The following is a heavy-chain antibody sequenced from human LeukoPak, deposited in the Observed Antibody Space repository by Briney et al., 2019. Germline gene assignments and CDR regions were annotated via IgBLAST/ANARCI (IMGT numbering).Heavy chain of an antibody. J-gene: IGHJ5*02. CDR3: ASETAAGWFDP. CDR1: GDSVSSNSAS. CDR2: THHRSKWYN. D-gene: IGHD6-13*01. Sequence: SQTLSLTCAISGDSVSSNSASWNWFRQSPSSGLEWLGRTHHRSKWYNEYVLSLKSRITINPDTSKNQFSLQLNSVTPEDTAVYYCASETAAGWFDPWGQGTLVTVSS. V-gene: IGHV6-1*01.